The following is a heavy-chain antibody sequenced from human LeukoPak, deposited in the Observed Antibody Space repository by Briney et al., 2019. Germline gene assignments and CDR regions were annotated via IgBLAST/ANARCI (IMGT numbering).Heavy chain of an antibody. V-gene: IGHV3-48*03. CDR2: ISSSGSTI. Sequence: GGSLRLSCAASGFTFSSYEMNWVRQAPGKGLEWVSYISSSGSTIYYADSVKGRFTISRDNAKNSLYLQMSSLRAEDTAVYYCARVAGYSSGWLAFDYWGQGTLVTVSS. CDR3: ARVAGYSSGWLAFDY. CDR1: GFTFSSYE. D-gene: IGHD6-19*01. J-gene: IGHJ4*02.